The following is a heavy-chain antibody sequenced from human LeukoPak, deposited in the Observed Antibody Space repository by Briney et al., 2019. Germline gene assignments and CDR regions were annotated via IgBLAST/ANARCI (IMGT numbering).Heavy chain of an antibody. V-gene: IGHV3-23*01. CDR2: ITSSGGNT. CDR1: GFTFSSYA. D-gene: IGHD1-26*01. CDR3: ASPGATSKFDY. J-gene: IGHJ4*02. Sequence: QPGGSLRLSCAASGFTFSSYAMSWVRQAPGKGLEWVSGITSSGGNTYYADSVKGRFTISRDNAKNTLYLQMNSLRAEDTAVYFCASPGATSKFDYWGQGTQVTVSS.